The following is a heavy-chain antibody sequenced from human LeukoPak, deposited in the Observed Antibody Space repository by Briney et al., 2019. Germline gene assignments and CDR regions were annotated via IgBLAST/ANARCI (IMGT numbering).Heavy chain of an antibody. CDR2: MNPNSGNT. CDR3: ARDLAYDFWSGYYPFDY. D-gene: IGHD3-3*01. J-gene: IGHJ4*02. V-gene: IGHV1-8*01. Sequence: ASVKVSCKASGYTFTSYDINWVRQATGQGLEWMGWMNPNSGNTGYAQKFQGRVTMTTDTSTSTAYMELRSLRSDDTAVYYCARDLAYDFWSGYYPFDYWGQGTLVTVSS. CDR1: GYTFTSYD.